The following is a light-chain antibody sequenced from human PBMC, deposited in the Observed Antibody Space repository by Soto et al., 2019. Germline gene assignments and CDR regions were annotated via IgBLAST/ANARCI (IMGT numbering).Light chain of an antibody. CDR1: QSVRSSY. Sequence: EIVLTQSPGTLTLSPGERATLSCRASQSVRSSYLAWYQQRPGRAPRLLIYGASSRATGIPDRFSGSGSGTDFTLTISRLEPEDFAVYYCQQYATSPWTFGQGTKVDIK. CDR3: QQYATSPWT. J-gene: IGKJ1*01. V-gene: IGKV3-20*01. CDR2: GAS.